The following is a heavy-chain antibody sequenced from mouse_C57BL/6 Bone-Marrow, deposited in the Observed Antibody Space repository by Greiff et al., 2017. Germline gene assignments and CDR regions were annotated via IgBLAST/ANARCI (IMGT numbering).Heavy chain of an antibody. CDR1: GYTFTSYW. Sequence: QVQLQQPGAELVRPGSSVKLSCKASGYTFTSYWMHWVKQRPIQGLEWIGNIDPSDSETHYNQKFKDKATLTVDKSSSTAYMQLSSLTSEDSAVYYCARGGFITTVVAHWYFDVWGTGTTVTVSS. D-gene: IGHD1-1*01. CDR2: IDPSDSET. J-gene: IGHJ1*03. CDR3: ARGGFITTVVAHWYFDV. V-gene: IGHV1-52*01.